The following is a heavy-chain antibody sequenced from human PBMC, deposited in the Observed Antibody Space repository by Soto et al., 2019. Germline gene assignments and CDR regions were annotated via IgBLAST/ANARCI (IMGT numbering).Heavy chain of an antibody. CDR1: GYNFTSYY. Sequence: GASVKVSCKASGYNFTSYYINWVRQAPGQGLEWMGIINPSIGNTNYAQKFQGRVTITRDESTSTAYMELSSLRSEDTAVYYCASTIRGGSYFPYWGQGTLVTVSS. CDR2: INPSIGNT. D-gene: IGHD1-26*01. J-gene: IGHJ4*02. CDR3: ASTIRGGSYFPY. V-gene: IGHV1-46*01.